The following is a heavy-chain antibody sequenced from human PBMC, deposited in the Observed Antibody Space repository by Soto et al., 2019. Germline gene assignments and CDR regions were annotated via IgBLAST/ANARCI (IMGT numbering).Heavy chain of an antibody. CDR3: ARRIDYGDAFDI. CDR1: GFTFSSYA. CDR2: ISYDGSNK. V-gene: IGHV3-30-3*01. D-gene: IGHD4-17*01. J-gene: IGHJ3*02. Sequence: GGSLRLSCAASGFTFSSYAMHWVRQAPGKGLEWVAVISYDGSNKYYADSVKGRFTISRDNSKNTLYLQMNSLRAEDTAVYYCARRIDYGDAFDIWGQGTMVTVSS.